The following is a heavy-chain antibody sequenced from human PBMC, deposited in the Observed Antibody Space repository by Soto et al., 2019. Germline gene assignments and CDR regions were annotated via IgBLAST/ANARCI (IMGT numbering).Heavy chain of an antibody. CDR1: GFTFSSYG. J-gene: IGHJ4*02. V-gene: IGHV3-30*03. D-gene: IGHD3-10*01. CDR2: ISYDGSNK. CDR3: APWFGAFDY. Sequence: QVQLVESGGGVVQPGRSLRLSCAASGFTFSSYGMHWVRQAPGKGLEWVAVISYDGSNKYYADSVKGRFTISRDNSKNTLYLQMKSLRAEATAVYYCAPWFGAFDYWGQGTLVTVSS.